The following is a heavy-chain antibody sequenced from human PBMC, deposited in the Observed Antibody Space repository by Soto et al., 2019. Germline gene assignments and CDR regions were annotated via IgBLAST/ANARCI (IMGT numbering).Heavy chain of an antibody. CDR2: ISAYNGNT. D-gene: IGHD6-19*01. CDR1: GYTFTSYG. J-gene: IGHJ5*02. CDR3: ARDIGVAGQRKSWLDP. Sequence: GASVKVSCKASGYTFTSYGISWVRQAPGQGLEWMGWISAYNGNTNYAQKLQGRVTMTTDTSTSTAYMELRSLRSDDTAVYYCARDIGVAGQRKSWLDPWGQGPLGTVST. V-gene: IGHV1-18*01.